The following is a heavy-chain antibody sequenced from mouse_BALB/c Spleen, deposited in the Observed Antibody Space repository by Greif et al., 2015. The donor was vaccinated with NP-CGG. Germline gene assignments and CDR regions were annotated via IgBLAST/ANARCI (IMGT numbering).Heavy chain of an antibody. CDR1: GFSLTSYG. J-gene: IGHJ3*01. V-gene: IGHV2-5*01. D-gene: IGHD2-14*01. CDR3: AKNSYRYDGPFAY. Sequence: QVQLKESGPGLVRPSQSLSITCTVSGFSLTSYGVHWVRQSPGKGLEWLGVIWRGGSTDYNAAFMSRLSITKDNSKSQVFFKMNSLQADDTAIYYCAKNSYRYDGPFAYWGQGTLVTVSA. CDR2: IWRGGST.